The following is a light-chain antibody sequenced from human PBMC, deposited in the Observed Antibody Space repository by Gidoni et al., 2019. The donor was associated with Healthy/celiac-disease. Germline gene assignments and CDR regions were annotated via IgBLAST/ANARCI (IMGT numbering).Light chain of an antibody. CDR2: DSS. CDR1: QDISNY. Sequence: DIQMTQSPSSLSASVGDRVTITCQASQDISNYLNWYQQKPGKAPKLLIYDSSNLETGVPSRFSRSGSGTDFTFTISSLQPEVIATYYCQQYDNLPLTFGGGTKVEIK. CDR3: QQYDNLPLT. J-gene: IGKJ4*01. V-gene: IGKV1-33*01.